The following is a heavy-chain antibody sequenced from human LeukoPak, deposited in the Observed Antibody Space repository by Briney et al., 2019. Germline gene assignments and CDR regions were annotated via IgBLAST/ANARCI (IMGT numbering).Heavy chain of an antibody. CDR1: GGSISSYY. CDR3: ARRSGPGAFDI. J-gene: IGHJ3*02. V-gene: IGHV4-59*01. CDR2: IYYSGST. Sequence: SETLSLTCTVSGGSISSYYWSWIRQPPGKGLEWIGYIYYSGSTNYNPSLKSRVTISVDTSMNQFSLKLSSVTAADTAVYYCARRSGPGAFDIWGQGTMVTVSS.